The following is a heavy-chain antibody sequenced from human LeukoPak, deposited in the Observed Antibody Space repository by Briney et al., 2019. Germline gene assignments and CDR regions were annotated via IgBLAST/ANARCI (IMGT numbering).Heavy chain of an antibody. CDR2: FDPEDGET. D-gene: IGHD3-10*01. V-gene: IGHV1-24*01. J-gene: IGHJ6*03. CDR3: ARDSGAGDSYYMDV. Sequence: ASVKVSCKVSGYTLTELSMHWVRQAPGKGLEWMGGFDPEDGETIYAQKFQGRVTMTRDTSTSTVYMELSSLRSEDTAVYYCARDSGAGDSYYMDVWGKGTTVTVSS. CDR1: GYTLTELS.